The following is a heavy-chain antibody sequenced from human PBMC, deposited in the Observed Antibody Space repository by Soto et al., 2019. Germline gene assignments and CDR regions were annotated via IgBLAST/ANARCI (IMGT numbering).Heavy chain of an antibody. V-gene: IGHV1-3*01. J-gene: IGHJ6*02. Sequence: QVQLVQSGAEVKKPGASVKVSCKASGYTFTSYAMHWVRQAPGQRLEWMGWINAGNGNTKYSQKFQGRVTITRDTSASTDYMELSNLRSEDTAVYYCARTVGYYYGMDVWGQGTTVTVSS. D-gene: IGHD4-17*01. CDR2: INAGNGNT. CDR3: ARTVGYYYGMDV. CDR1: GYTFTSYA.